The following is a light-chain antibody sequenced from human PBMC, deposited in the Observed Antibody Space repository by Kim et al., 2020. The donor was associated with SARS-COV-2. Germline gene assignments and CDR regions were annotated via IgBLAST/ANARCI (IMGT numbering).Light chain of an antibody. CDR2: DVS. CDR1: SSDVGGYKY. CDR3: SSYTTSSTRGV. V-gene: IGLV2-14*03. Sequence: QSALTQPASVSGSPGQSITISCTGTSSDVGGYKYVSWYQQHPGKAPKLMIYDVSNRPSGVSNRFSGSKSGNTASLTISGIQAEDEADYYCSSYTTSSTRGVFGTGTKVTVL. J-gene: IGLJ1*01.